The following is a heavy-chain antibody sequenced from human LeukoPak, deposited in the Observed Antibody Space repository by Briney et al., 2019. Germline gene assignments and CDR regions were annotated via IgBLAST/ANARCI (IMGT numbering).Heavy chain of an antibody. J-gene: IGHJ4*02. CDR3: AKDIVAGTAAAGTGGY. CDR1: GFTFSNYA. Sequence: GGSLRLSSAASGFTFSNYAMSWVRQAPGKGLEWVSAISGSGGSTYYADSVKGRFTISRDNSKNTLYLQMNSLRAEDTAVYYCAKDIVAGTAAAGTGGYWGQGTLVTVSS. CDR2: ISGSGGST. D-gene: IGHD6-13*01. V-gene: IGHV3-23*01.